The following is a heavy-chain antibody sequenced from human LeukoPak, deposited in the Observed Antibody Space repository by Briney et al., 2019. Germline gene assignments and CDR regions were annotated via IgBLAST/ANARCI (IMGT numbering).Heavy chain of an antibody. Sequence: GGSLRPSCAASGFTLSDYYMSWIRQAPGKGLEWVSYISSSGSTIYYADSVKGRFTISRDNAKNSLYLQMNSLRAEDTAVYYCARDRFPGKQQQLVRLDYWGQGTLVTVSS. J-gene: IGHJ4*02. CDR1: GFTLSDYY. D-gene: IGHD6-13*01. CDR3: ARDRFPGKQQQLVRLDY. CDR2: ISSSGSTI. V-gene: IGHV3-11*01.